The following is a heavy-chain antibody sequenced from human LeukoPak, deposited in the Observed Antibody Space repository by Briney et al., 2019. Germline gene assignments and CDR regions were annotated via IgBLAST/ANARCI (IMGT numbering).Heavy chain of an antibody. CDR3: ARGGLAEWRYYFDY. V-gene: IGHV3-30-3*01. CDR2: ISYDGSNK. J-gene: IGHJ4*02. CDR1: GFTFSSYA. Sequence: GRSLGLSCAASGFTFSSYAMHWVRQAPGKGLEWVAVISYDGSNKYYADSVKGRFTISRDNSKNTLYLQMNSLRAEDTAVYYCARGGLAEWRYYFDYWGQGTLVTVSS. D-gene: IGHD3-3*01.